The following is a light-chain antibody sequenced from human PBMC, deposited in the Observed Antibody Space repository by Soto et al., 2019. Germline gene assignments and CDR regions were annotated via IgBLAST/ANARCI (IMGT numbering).Light chain of an antibody. J-gene: IGKJ5*01. V-gene: IGKV1-12*01. CDR2: AAS. CDR3: QQGDSFPIA. Sequence: DIQMTQSPSSVSASVGDTVTITCRASQGISNWLAWYQQKPGKAPNLLIYAASLLHSGVPSRFSGSGSGTDFTLTISSLQPEDFATYYCQQGDSFPIAFGQGTRLEIK. CDR1: QGISNW.